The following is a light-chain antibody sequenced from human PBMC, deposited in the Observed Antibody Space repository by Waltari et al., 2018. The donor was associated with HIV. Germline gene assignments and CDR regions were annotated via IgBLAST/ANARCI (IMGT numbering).Light chain of an antibody. CDR1: TTDVGDNNY. CDR2: DVD. CDR3: CSYAGTYV. V-gene: IGLV2-11*01. J-gene: IGLJ1*01. Sequence: QSALPQPRSVSGSLGQSVTISCTGTTTDVGDNNYVPWYQQHPGKVPKVMIYDVDKRPSGVPDRFSGSKSANAASLTISGLQAEDEAVYYCCSYAGTYVFGTGTDVTVL.